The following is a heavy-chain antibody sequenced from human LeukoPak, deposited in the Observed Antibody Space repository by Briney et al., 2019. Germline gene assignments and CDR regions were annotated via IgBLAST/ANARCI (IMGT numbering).Heavy chain of an antibody. CDR3: AREGRASRIAAARGQWFDP. D-gene: IGHD6-13*01. Sequence: ASVKVSCKASGYTFTGYYMRWVRQAPGQGLEWMGWINPNSGGTNYAQKFQGRVTMTRDTSISTAYMELSRLRSDDTAVYYCAREGRASRIAAARGQWFDPWGQGTLVTVSS. CDR1: GYTFTGYY. J-gene: IGHJ5*02. V-gene: IGHV1-2*02. CDR2: INPNSGGT.